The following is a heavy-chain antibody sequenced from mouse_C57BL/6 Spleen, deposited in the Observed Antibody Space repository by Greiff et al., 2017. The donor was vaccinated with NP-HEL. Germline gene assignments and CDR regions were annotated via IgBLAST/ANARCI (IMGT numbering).Heavy chain of an antibody. V-gene: IGHV1-80*01. J-gene: IGHJ2*01. D-gene: IGHD1-1*01. CDR3: ARSEYYGSLYYFDY. Sequence: QVQLKESGAELVKPGASVKISCKASGYAFSSYWMNWVKQRPGKGLEWIGQIYPGDGDTNYNGKFKGKATLTADKSSSTAYMQLSSLTSEDSAVYFCARSEYYGSLYYFDYWGQGTTLTVAS. CDR2: IYPGDGDT. CDR1: GYAFSSYW.